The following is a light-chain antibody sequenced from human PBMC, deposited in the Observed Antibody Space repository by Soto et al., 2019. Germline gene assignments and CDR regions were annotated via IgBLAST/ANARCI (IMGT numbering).Light chain of an antibody. Sequence: DIVLTPAPAILSVSPGEAATLSFRASENVRTKVGWYQQKPGQAPRLLIYGASTRATGIPARFSGSGSGTEFTLTISSLQSEDFAVYSCQQYNNWPPTFGQGTKVDIK. CDR3: QQYNNWPPT. CDR2: GAS. V-gene: IGKV3-15*01. J-gene: IGKJ1*01. CDR1: ENVRTK.